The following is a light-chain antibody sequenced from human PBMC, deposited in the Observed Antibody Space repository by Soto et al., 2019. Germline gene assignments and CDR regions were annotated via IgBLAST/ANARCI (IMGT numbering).Light chain of an antibody. CDR3: QQYNSWPPIT. V-gene: IGKV3-15*01. Sequence: EIVMTQSPATLSVSPGARAPLSCRARQSVSSNLAWYQQKPGQAPRLLIYGASTRATGIPARFSGSGSGTEFTLTISSLQSEDFAVYYCQQYNSWPPITFGQGTRLEIK. CDR2: GAS. J-gene: IGKJ5*01. CDR1: QSVSSN.